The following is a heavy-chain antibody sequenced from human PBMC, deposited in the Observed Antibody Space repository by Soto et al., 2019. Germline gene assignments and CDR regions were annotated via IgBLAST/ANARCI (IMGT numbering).Heavy chain of an antibody. CDR2: IDWISGGV. CDR3: AKATRAGYCSSPSCINRPVKTYGMDV. CDR1: GFTFADYA. Sequence: PGGSLRLSCAASGFTFADYAMHWVRQAPGKGLEWVSSIDWISGGVDYADSVKGRFTISRDNSKNTLYLQMNSLRAEDKDVYYCAKATRAGYCSSPSCINRPVKTYGMDVWGQGSTVTVSS. D-gene: IGHD2-2*01. J-gene: IGHJ6*02. V-gene: IGHV3-9*01.